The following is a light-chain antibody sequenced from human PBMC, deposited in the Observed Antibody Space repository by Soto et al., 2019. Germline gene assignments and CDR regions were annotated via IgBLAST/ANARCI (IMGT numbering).Light chain of an antibody. J-gene: IGLJ1*01. CDR1: SSDVGAYNY. CDR3: SSYASTSTAV. V-gene: IGLV2-14*01. Sequence: QSALTQPASVSGSPGQSITISCTGTSSDVGAYNYVSWYQQHPGKAPKLMIYEVNYRPSGVSNRFSGSKSGITASLTTSGLQAEDEADYYCSSYASTSTAVFGTGTKLTVL. CDR2: EVN.